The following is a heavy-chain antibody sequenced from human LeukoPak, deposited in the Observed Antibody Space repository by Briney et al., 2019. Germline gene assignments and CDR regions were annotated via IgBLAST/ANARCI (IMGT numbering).Heavy chain of an antibody. CDR3: ARAADYDFWSGYLDLYFDY. Sequence: SGGSLRLSCAASGFTFSSYAMHWVRQAPGKGLEWVAVISYDGSNKYYADSVKGRFTISRDNSKNTLYLQMNSLRAEDTAVYYCARAADYDFWSGYLDLYFDYWGQGTLVPVSS. CDR1: GFTFSSYA. CDR2: ISYDGSNK. V-gene: IGHV3-30-3*01. D-gene: IGHD3-3*01. J-gene: IGHJ4*02.